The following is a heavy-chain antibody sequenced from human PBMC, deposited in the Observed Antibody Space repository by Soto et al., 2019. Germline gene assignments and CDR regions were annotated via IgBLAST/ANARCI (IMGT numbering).Heavy chain of an antibody. J-gene: IGHJ5*02. D-gene: IGHD3-10*01. Sequence: PSETLSLTCAVYGGSFSGYYWSWIRQPPGKGLEWIGEINHSGSTNYNPSLKGRVTISVDTSKNQFSLKLSSVTAADTAVYYCARGLRSSGSYVGSGNWFDPWGQGTLVTVSS. V-gene: IGHV4-34*01. CDR2: INHSGST. CDR1: GGSFSGYY. CDR3: ARGLRSSGSYVGSGNWFDP.